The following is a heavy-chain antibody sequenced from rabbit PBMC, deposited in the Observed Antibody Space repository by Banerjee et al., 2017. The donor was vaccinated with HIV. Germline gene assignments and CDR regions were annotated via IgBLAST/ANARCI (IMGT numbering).Heavy chain of an antibody. CDR1: GFSFSSSYY. CDR3: ARDYIYGDADYAFGL. D-gene: IGHD6-1*01. CDR2: IYPDYGIT. J-gene: IGHJ3*01. V-gene: IGHV1S40*01. Sequence: QSLEESGGDLVKPGASLTLTCTVSGFSFSSSYYMCWVRQAPGKGLEWIAFIYPDYGITDYASWVNGRFTISKTSSTTVTLQMTSLTAADTATYFCARDYIYGDADYAFGLWGQGTLVTVS.